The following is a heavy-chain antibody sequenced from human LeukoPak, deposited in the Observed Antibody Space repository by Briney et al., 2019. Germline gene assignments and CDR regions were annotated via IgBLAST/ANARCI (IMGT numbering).Heavy chain of an antibody. Sequence: PSETLSLTRTVSGGSLTSGGSSWTWIRQPPGKGLEWIGYIHHSGSTYYNESLKSRVAISIDTSKNQFSLRLTSVTAADTAVYYCARVGSGPLAVTFLDYWGQGALVTVSS. J-gene: IGHJ4*02. CDR1: GGSLTSGGSS. D-gene: IGHD2-21*02. CDR3: ARVGSGPLAVTFLDY. CDR2: IHHSGST. V-gene: IGHV4-30-2*01.